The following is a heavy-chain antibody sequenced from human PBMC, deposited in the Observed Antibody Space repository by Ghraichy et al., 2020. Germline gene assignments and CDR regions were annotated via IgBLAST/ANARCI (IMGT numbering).Heavy chain of an antibody. CDR2: ISYDGSKK. V-gene: IGHV3-30*18. CDR1: GFTFSNFG. J-gene: IGHJ6*02. D-gene: IGHD6-19*01. CDR3: AKDSSGWYASLSYFYYGMYV. Sequence: GGSLRLSCAASGFTFSNFGMHWVRQAPGKGLEWVALISYDGSKKYYVDSVKGRFTISRDNSKNTLYLQMNSLRPEDTAIYYCAKDSSGWYASLSYFYYGMYVCGQGTTVTVCS.